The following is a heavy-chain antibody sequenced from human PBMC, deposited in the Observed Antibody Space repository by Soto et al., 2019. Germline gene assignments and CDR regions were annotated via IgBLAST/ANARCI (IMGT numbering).Heavy chain of an antibody. CDR1: GYTFTSYN. V-gene: IGHV1-46*01. CDR3: ARAAGRFRELFWFDP. Sequence: QVQLVQSGAEVKKPGASVKVSCKASGYTFTSYNIHWVRQAPGQGLEWVGMINPRGFFTTYAQKFRGRVTMTGDTSTSVVYMELTNLRSEDTAMYYCARAAGRFRELFWFDPWGQGTLVSVSS. D-gene: IGHD3-10*01. CDR2: INPRGFFT. J-gene: IGHJ5*02.